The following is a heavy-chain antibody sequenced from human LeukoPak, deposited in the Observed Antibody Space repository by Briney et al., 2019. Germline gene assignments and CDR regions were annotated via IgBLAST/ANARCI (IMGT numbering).Heavy chain of an antibody. V-gene: IGHV1-18*01. CDR1: GYTFTSYG. J-gene: IGHJ4*02. CDR3: ARGGRYYDFWSGYYPLFDY. CDR2: ISAYNGNT. D-gene: IGHD3-3*01. Sequence: ASVKVSCKASGYTFTSYGISWVRQAPGQGLEWMGWISAYNGNTNYAQKLQGRVTMTTDTSTSTAYMELRSLRSDDTAVYYCARGGRYYDFWSGYYPLFDYWGQGTLVTVSS.